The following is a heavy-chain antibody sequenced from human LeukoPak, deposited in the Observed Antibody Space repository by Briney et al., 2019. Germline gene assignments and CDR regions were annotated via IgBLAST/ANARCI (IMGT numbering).Heavy chain of an antibody. CDR2: IIPIFGTA. D-gene: IGHD6-19*01. Sequence: GASVKVSCKASGDTFSSYAISWVRQAPGQGLEWMGGIIPIFGTANYAQKFQGRVTITADESTSTAYMELSSLRSEDTAVYYCARGAIEAVAGHRNHYYYGMDVWGQGTTVTVSS. CDR3: ARGAIEAVAGHRNHYYYGMDV. CDR1: GDTFSSYA. V-gene: IGHV1-69*13. J-gene: IGHJ6*02.